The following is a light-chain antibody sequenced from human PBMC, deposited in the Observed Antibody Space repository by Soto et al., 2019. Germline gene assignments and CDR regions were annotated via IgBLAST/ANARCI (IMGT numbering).Light chain of an antibody. Sequence: VMTQSPDSLAVSLDEMATITCKSRQSVLYSSNNKNYLAWYQQKPGQPPKLLIDWASTRESVVLDRFSGSGRGTDFTLLISMLQAEGGAVYYCQQYHSTAGTYGQATKVESK. CDR3: QQYHSTAGT. CDR2: WAS. CDR1: QSVLYSSNNKNY. J-gene: IGKJ1*01. V-gene: IGKV4-1*01.